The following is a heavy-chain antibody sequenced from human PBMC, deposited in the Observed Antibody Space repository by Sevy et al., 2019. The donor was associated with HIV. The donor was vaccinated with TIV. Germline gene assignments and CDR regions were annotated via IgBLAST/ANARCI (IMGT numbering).Heavy chain of an antibody. CDR2: ISYDGSKK. CDR3: ASSALLWFGELSYGMDV. J-gene: IGHJ6*02. V-gene: IGHV3-30*04. D-gene: IGHD3-10*01. Sequence: GGSLRLSCAASGFTFSSYAMHWVRQAPGKGLEWVAVISYDGSKKYYADSVKGRFTISRDNSKNTLYLQMNSLRAEDTAVYYCASSALLWFGELSYGMDVWGQGTTVTVSS. CDR1: GFTFSSYA.